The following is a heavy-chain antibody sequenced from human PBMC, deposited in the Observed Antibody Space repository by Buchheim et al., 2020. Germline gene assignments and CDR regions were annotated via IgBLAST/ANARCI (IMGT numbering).Heavy chain of an antibody. V-gene: IGHV3-7*01. D-gene: IGHD6-13*01. Sequence: EVQLVESGGGLVQPGGSLRLSCAASGFTFSSYWMSWVRQAPGKGLEWVANIKQDGSEKYYVDSVKGRFTISRDNAKNSLYLQMNSLRAEDTAVYYCAREARGYSSSRTGAFDIWGQGT. CDR3: AREARGYSSSRTGAFDI. CDR1: GFTFSSYW. J-gene: IGHJ3*02. CDR2: IKQDGSEK.